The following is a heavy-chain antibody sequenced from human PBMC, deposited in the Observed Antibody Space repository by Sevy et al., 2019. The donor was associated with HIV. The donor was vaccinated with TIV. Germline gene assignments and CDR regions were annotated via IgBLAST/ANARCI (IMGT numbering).Heavy chain of an antibody. V-gene: IGHV3-33*01. D-gene: IGHD4-17*01. Sequence: GGSLRLSCATSGFTFNSYGMHWVRQAPGKGLEWVALIWFDGSNKYYADSVKGRFTISRDIVKNTLHLQMNSLRAKDTAVYYCARDLEFYDYGDYGPAFTPDYWGQGTLVTVSS. CDR2: IWFDGSNK. CDR1: GFTFNSYG. J-gene: IGHJ4*02. CDR3: ARDLEFYDYGDYGPAFTPDY.